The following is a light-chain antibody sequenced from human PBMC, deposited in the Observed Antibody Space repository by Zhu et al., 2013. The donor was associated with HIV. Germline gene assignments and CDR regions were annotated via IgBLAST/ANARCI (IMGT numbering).Light chain of an antibody. CDR1: TSDVGGYNS. J-gene: IGLJ3*02. CDR3: CSYAGSSTLV. Sequence: QSALTQPPSASGSLGQSVTISCTGTTSDVGGYNSVSWYQQHPGKVPKLLIHGVSVRPSGVPDRFSGSKSGNTASLTVSGLQPDDEADYYCCSYAGSSTLVFGGGTKLTVL. V-gene: IGLV2-8*01. CDR2: GVS.